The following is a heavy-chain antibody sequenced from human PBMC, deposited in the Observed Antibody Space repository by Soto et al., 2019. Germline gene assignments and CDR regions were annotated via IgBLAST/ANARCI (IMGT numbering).Heavy chain of an antibody. CDR3: ARTAPMDAGDKYYYDF. D-gene: IGHD3-16*01. V-gene: IGHV1-69*13. J-gene: IGHJ4*02. CDR2: IIPFFGTA. Sequence: SVKVSCETSGGTFSTFGISWVRQAPGQGLEWMGGIIPFFGTAEYSQKFEDRITITADESTNTVYMDLRSLTSEDTAIYYCARTAPMDAGDKYYYDFWGQGALVTVSS. CDR1: GGTFSTFG.